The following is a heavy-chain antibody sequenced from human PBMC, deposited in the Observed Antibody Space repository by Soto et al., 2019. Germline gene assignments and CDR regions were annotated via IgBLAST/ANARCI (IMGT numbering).Heavy chain of an antibody. CDR2: NYYSGST. J-gene: IGHJ4*02. CDR1: GGSISSGGYY. D-gene: IGHD5-18*01. CDR3: ARVLRGYSYGRLDY. V-gene: IGHV4-31*03. Sequence: SSETLSLTCTVSGGSISSGGYYWSWIRQHPGKGLEWIGYNYYSGSTYYNPSIKSRVTISVDTSKNQFSLKLSSVTAADTAVYYCARVLRGYSYGRLDYWGQGTLVTVSS.